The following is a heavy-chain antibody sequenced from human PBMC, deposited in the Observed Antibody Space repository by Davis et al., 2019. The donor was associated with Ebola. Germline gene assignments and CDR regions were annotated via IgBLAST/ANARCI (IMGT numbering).Heavy chain of an antibody. CDR2: IYYSGST. V-gene: IGHV4-59*01. D-gene: IGHD3-3*01. Sequence: PSETLSLTCTVSGGSISSYYWSWIRQPPGKGLEWIGYIYYSGSTNYNPSLKSRVTISVDTSKNQFSLKLSSVTAADTAVYYCARGIITIFDRRIYYYGMDVWGQGTTVTVSS. CDR1: GGSISSYY. J-gene: IGHJ6*02. CDR3: ARGIITIFDRRIYYYGMDV.